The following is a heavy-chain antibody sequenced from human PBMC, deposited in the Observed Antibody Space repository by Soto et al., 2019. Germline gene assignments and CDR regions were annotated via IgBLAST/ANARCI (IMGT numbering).Heavy chain of an antibody. CDR2: ISAYNGNT. D-gene: IGHD3-10*01. V-gene: IGHV1-18*04. CDR3: ARDPLGGTIVLGVIIFWALDY. Sequence: ASVKVSCKASGYTFTSYGISWVRQAPGQGLEWMGWISAYNGNTNYAQKLQGRVTMTTDTSTSTAYMELRSLRSDDTAVYYCARDPLGGTIVLGVIIFWALDYWGQGTLVTVS. J-gene: IGHJ4*02. CDR1: GYTFTSYG.